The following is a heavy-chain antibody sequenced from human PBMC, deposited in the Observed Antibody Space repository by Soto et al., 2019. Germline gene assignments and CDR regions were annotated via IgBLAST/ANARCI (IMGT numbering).Heavy chain of an antibody. Sequence: ASVKVSCKASGYTFTSYAMHWVRQAPGQRLEWMGWINAGNGNTKYSQKFQGRVTITRDTSASTAYMELSSLRSEDTAVYYCARGGSGYSAKNLWKPMDAWGQGTRVTVSS. J-gene: IGHJ6*02. CDR1: GYTFTSYA. D-gene: IGHD5-18*01. CDR3: ARGGSGYSAKNLWKPMDA. CDR2: INAGNGNT. V-gene: IGHV1-3*01.